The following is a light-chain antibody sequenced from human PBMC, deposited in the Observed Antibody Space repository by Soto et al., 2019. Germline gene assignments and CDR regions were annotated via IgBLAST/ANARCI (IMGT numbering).Light chain of an antibody. CDR3: QQYGSSPYT. V-gene: IGKV3-20*01. CDR1: QSVSSSY. J-gene: IGKJ2*01. Sequence: EIVWTQSPGTLSLSPGERATLSCRASQSVSSSYLAWYQQKPGQAPRLLIYGASSRATGIPDRFSCSGSGTDFTLTISRLEPEDFAVSYCQQYGSSPYTFGQGTKLEIK. CDR2: GAS.